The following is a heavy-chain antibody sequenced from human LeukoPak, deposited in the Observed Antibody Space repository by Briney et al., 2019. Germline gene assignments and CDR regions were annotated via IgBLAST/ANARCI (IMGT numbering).Heavy chain of an antibody. D-gene: IGHD5-18*01. CDR2: ISSSGSTI. Sequence: GGSLRLSCAASGFTFSDYYMSWIRQAPGKGLEWFSYISSSGSTIYYADSVKGRFTISRDNAKNSLYLQMNSLRAENTAVYYCARAPTWIQLPNYWGQGTLVTVSS. CDR3: ARAPTWIQLPNY. J-gene: IGHJ4*02. V-gene: IGHV3-11*01. CDR1: GFTFSDYY.